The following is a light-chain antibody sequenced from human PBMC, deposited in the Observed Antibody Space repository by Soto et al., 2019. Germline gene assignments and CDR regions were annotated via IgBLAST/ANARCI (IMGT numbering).Light chain of an antibody. CDR1: QSVSSSY. CDR2: GAS. V-gene: IGKV3-20*01. CDR3: QQYGSSPDP. Sequence: EIVLTQSPGTLSLSPGERATLSCRASQSVSSSYLAWYQQKPGQAPRLLIYGASSRATGIPDRFSGSGSGTDFTLTISRLEPEDFAVYYCQQYGSSPDPFGQGTKVEIK. J-gene: IGKJ1*01.